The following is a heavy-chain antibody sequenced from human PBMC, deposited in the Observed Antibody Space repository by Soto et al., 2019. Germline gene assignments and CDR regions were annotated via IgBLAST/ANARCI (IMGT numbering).Heavy chain of an antibody. CDR2: IYHSGST. J-gene: IGHJ3*02. D-gene: IGHD3-3*01. V-gene: IGHV4-38-2*02. CDR1: GYSISSGYY. CDR3: ARDNIMLFGVVTHDAFDI. Sequence: SETLSLTCAVSGYSISSGYYWGWIRQPPGKGLEWIGSIYHSGSTYYNPSLKSRVTISVDTSKNQFSLKLSSVTAADTAVYYCARDNIMLFGVVTHDAFDIWGQGTMVTVSS.